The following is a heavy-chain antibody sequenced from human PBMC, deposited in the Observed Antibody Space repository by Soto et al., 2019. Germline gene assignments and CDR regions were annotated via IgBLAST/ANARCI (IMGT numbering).Heavy chain of an antibody. CDR2: INPNSVGT. CDR3: AREPMVRAAHGFDI. J-gene: IGHJ3*02. D-gene: IGHD3-10*01. Sequence: ASVKVSCKSSGYTFTGHYIHWVRQAPGQGLECMGWINPNSVGTNYAQKFQGRVTMTRDTSINTAYMELSRLRSDDTAVYYCAREPMVRAAHGFDIWGQGTMVTVSS. V-gene: IGHV1-2*02. CDR1: GYTFTGHY.